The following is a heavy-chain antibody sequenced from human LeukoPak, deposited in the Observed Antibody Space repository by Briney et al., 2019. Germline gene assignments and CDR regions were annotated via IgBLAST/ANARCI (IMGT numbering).Heavy chain of an antibody. J-gene: IGHJ4*02. CDR1: GGTFSSYT. CDR2: IIPILGIA. V-gene: IGHV1-69*02. D-gene: IGHD3-3*01. Sequence: SVKVSCKASGGTFSSYTISWVRQAPGQGLEWMGRIIPILGIANYGQKFQGRVTITADKSTSTAYMELSSLRSEDTAVYYCARHYDFWSGYFGWGQGTLVTVSS. CDR3: ARHYDFWSGYFG.